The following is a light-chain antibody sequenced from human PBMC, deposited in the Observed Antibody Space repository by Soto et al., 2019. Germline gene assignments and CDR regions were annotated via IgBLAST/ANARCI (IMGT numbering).Light chain of an antibody. CDR3: CSYAGSDILI. CDR1: SSDVGGYNY. J-gene: IGLJ2*01. V-gene: IGLV2-8*01. Sequence: QSALTQPPSASGSPGQSVTISCTGTSSDVGGYNYVSWYQQYPGKAPKVMIYEVSKRPSGVPDRFSGSKSGNTASLTISGLQAEDEADYDCCSYAGSDILIFGGGTKLTVL. CDR2: EVS.